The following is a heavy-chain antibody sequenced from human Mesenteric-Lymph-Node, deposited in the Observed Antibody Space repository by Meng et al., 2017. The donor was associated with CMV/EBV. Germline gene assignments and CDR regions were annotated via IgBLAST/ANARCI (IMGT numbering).Heavy chain of an antibody. D-gene: IGHD3-9*01. CDR2: ISPYNGNT. CDR1: FTSYG. V-gene: IGHV1-18*01. Sequence: FTSYGISWVRQAPGQGLEWMGWISPYNGNTNYAQKLQGRVTMTTDTSTSTAYMELRSLRSDDTAVYYCARFRTYYDILTGGGVGYFDLWGRGTLVTVSS. CDR3: ARFRTYYDILTGGGVGYFDL. J-gene: IGHJ2*01.